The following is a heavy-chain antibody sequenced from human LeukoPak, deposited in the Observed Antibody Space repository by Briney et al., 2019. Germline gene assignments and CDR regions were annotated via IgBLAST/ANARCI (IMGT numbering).Heavy chain of an antibody. CDR2: IYYSGST. D-gene: IGHD3-3*01. Sequence: SETLSLTCTVSGGSISSYYWSWIRQPPGKGLEWIGYIYYSGSTNYNPSLKSRVTISVDTSKNQFSLKLSSVTAADTAVYYCASGPPDFWSGYYWTYYFDFWGQGTLVTVSS. J-gene: IGHJ4*02. V-gene: IGHV4-59*01. CDR3: ASGPPDFWSGYYWTYYFDF. CDR1: GGSISSYY.